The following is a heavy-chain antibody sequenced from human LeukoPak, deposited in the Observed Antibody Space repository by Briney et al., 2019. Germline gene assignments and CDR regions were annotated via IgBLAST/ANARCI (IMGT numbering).Heavy chain of an antibody. CDR3: ATGSRIDY. CDR1: GYTFTSSV. Sequence: ASLKVSCKASGYTFTSSVVHWVRHAPVQRLVWMGWIYAGNGNTKYSQNFQCRVTITRDTSASTAYMELSSLRSEDTAVYYCATGSRIDYWGQGTLVTVSS. J-gene: IGHJ4*02. CDR2: IYAGNGNT. D-gene: IGHD2-15*01. V-gene: IGHV1-3*01.